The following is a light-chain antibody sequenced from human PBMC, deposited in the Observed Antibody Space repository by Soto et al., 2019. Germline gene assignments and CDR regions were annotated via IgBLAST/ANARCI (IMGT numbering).Light chain of an antibody. V-gene: IGKV3-20*01. CDR2: DQS. J-gene: IGKJ4*01. Sequence: VLTKSPGTLSLSPGERATLSCRASQTVRNNYLAWYQQKPGQAPRLLIYDQSSRATGIPDMFSGSGSGTDFTLTISRLEPEDFAVYYCQQFSSYPLTFGAGTKVDIK. CDR3: QQFSSYPLT. CDR1: QTVRNNY.